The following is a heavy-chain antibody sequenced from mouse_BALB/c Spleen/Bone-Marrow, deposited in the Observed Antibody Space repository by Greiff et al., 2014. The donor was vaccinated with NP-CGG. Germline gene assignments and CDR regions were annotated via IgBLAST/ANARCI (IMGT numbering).Heavy chain of an antibody. Sequence: EVQLVESGPELVKPGASVKISCKASGYTFTDFNMHWVKQSHGKSLEWIGFISPYIGGTGYNQKFKSKATLTVDSSSSTAYMELRSLTPEDSAVYYCARGRRYDGPYFDYWGQGTTLTVSS. J-gene: IGHJ2*01. CDR3: ARGRRYDGPYFDY. CDR2: ISPYIGGT. D-gene: IGHD2-14*01. V-gene: IGHV1S29*02. CDR1: GYTFTDFN.